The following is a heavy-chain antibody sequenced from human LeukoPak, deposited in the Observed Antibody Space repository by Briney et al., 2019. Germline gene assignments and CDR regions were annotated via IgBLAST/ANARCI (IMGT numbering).Heavy chain of an antibody. Sequence: ASVKVSCKASGYTFTGYYMHRVRQAPGQGLEWMGWINPNSGGTNYAQKFQGRVTMTRDTSISTAYMELSRLRSDDTAVYYCARAILWFGELSYYFDYWGQGTLVTVSS. V-gene: IGHV1-2*02. CDR3: ARAILWFGELSYYFDY. D-gene: IGHD3-10*01. CDR1: GYTFTGYY. CDR2: INPNSGGT. J-gene: IGHJ4*02.